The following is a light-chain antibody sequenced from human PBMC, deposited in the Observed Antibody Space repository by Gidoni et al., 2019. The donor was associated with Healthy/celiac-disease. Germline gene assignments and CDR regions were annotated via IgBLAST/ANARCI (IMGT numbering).Light chain of an antibody. CDR3: QQRSNWPPVFT. J-gene: IGKJ3*01. CDR2: AAS. CDR1: QSVSNY. Sequence: IVLTQSPSTLSLSPGERATLSCRASQSVSNYLARYQQQPGQAPRLLIYAASNRATGIPARCSGSGSGTDFTRTISSLEPEDFAVYYCQQRSNWPPVFTFGPGTKVDIK. V-gene: IGKV3-11*01.